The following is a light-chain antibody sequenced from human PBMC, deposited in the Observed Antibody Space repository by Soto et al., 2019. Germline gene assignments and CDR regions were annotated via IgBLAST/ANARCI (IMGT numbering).Light chain of an antibody. Sequence: HSALTQPPSASGSPGQSVAISCTGTSSDVGGYNYVSWYQQHPGKAPKLMIYEVSKRPSGVPDRFSGSKSGNTASLTVSRLHAEDEADYYCSSYVGSNTFYVFGTGTKVTVL. J-gene: IGLJ1*01. V-gene: IGLV2-8*01. CDR2: EVS. CDR1: SSDVGGYNY. CDR3: SSYVGSNTFYV.